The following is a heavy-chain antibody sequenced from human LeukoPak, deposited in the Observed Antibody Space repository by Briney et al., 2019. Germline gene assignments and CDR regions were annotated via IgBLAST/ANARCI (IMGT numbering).Heavy chain of an antibody. D-gene: IGHD6-13*01. V-gene: IGHV3-23*01. CDR2: ISGSGLST. CDR1: GFTFSIYA. J-gene: IGHJ4*02. Sequence: GGSLRLSCAASGFTFSIYAMNWVRQAPGKGLEWVSGISGSGLSTYYADSVKGRFTISRDNSKNTLYLQMNSLRADDTAVYYCASDVRAAAGTSGYYWGQGTLVTVSS. CDR3: ASDVRAAAGTSGYY.